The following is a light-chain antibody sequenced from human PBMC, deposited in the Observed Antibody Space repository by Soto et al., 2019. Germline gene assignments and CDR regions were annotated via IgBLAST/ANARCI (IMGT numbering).Light chain of an antibody. V-gene: IGKV3-20*01. CDR3: QKYSNSPIT. J-gene: IGKJ5*01. Sequence: EVVWTQSPGTLSLSRGARATLSCRASERIYSAYLGWDQQKPGQAPRLLIYGTSRRATGIPDRFSGSGSGTDFNLTISRLEPEDFAVYYCQKYSNSPITFRQGPRLDIK. CDR1: ERIYSAY. CDR2: GTS.